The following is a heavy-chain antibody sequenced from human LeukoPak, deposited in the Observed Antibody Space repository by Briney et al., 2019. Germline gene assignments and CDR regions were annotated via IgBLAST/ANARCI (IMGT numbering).Heavy chain of an antibody. D-gene: IGHD2-8*01. CDR3: AREGVSASYNLFDP. J-gene: IGHJ5*02. V-gene: IGHV4-59*01. CDR1: GGSISSYY. CDR2: IYYSGST. Sequence: SETLSLTCTVSGGSISSYYWSCIRQPPGKGLEWIGYIYYSGSTNYNPSLKSRVTISVDTSKNQFSLRLRSVTAADTALYYCAREGVSASYNLFDPWGQGTLVTVSS.